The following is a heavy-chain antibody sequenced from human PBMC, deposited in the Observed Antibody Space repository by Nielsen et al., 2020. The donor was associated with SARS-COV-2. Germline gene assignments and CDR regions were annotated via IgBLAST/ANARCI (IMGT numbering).Heavy chain of an antibody. CDR2: IGTAGDT. V-gene: IGHV3-13*01. Sequence: GESLKISCAASGFTFSSYAMSWVRQATGKGLEWVSAIGTAGDTYYPGSVKGRFTISRENAKNSLYLQMNSLRAGDTAVYYCARAIYRLTTDNWFDPWGQGTLVTVSS. D-gene: IGHD4-11*01. CDR3: ARAIYRLTTDNWFDP. CDR1: GFTFSSYA. J-gene: IGHJ5*02.